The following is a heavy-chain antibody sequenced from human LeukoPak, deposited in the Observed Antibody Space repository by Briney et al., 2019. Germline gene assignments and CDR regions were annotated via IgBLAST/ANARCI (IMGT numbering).Heavy chain of an antibody. D-gene: IGHD3-22*01. CDR3: ARVPYYYDSSGYYSNDY. J-gene: IGHJ4*02. CDR1: GYTFTGYY. CDR2: INPNSGGT. V-gene: IGHV1-2*02. Sequence: ASVKVSCKASGYTFTGYYMHWVRQAPRQGLEWMGWINPNSGGTNYAQKFQGRVTMTRDTSISTAYMELSRLRSDDTAVYYCARVPYYYDSSGYYSNDYWGQGTLVTVSS.